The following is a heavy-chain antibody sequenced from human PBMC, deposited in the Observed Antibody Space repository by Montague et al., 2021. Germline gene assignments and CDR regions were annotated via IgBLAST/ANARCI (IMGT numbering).Heavy chain of an antibody. J-gene: IGHJ4*02. V-gene: IGHV3-74*01. CDR2: IKTDGSST. CDR3: ARSYDS. Sequence: YRRLSCAASGFTFSSYWMHWVRQAPGKGLVWVSTIKTDGSSTNYADSVKGRFTISRDNAKNTLYLQMNSLRVEDTAVYYCARSYDSWGQGALVTVSS. CDR1: GFTFSSYW. D-gene: IGHD3-10*01.